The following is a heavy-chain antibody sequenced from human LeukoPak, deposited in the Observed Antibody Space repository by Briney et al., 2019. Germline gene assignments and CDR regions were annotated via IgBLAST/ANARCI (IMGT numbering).Heavy chain of an antibody. CDR2: INPNSGGT. V-gene: IGHV1-2*02. CDR3: ASGGIVWLNLGY. D-gene: IGHD5-12*01. CDR1: GYTFTSYG. Sequence: ASVKVSCKASGYTFTSYGISWVRQAPGQGLEWMGWINPNSGGTNYAQKFQGRVTMTRDTSITTAYMELSRLTSDDTAVYYCASGGIVWLNLGYWGQGTLVTVSS. J-gene: IGHJ4*02.